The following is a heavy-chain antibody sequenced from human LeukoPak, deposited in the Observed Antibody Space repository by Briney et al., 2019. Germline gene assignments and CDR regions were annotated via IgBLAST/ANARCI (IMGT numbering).Heavy chain of an antibody. CDR1: GGSFSGYY. D-gene: IGHD6-13*01. J-gene: IGHJ6*03. CDR3: AREPRRGYSSSWGYYYYYYMDV. V-gene: IGHV4-34*01. CDR2: INHSRST. Sequence: SETLSLTCAVYGGSFSGYYCSWIRQPPGKWLEWIGEINHSRSTNYNPSLKSRVTISVDTSKNPFSLKLSSVTAADTAVYYCAREPRRGYSSSWGYYYYYYMDVWGKGTTVTVSS.